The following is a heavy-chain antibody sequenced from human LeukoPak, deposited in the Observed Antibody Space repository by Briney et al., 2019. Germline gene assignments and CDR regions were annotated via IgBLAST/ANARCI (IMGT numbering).Heavy chain of an antibody. CDR3: ARQKVTTMTRTFDH. D-gene: IGHD4-17*01. CDR2: INHSGST. V-gene: IGHV4-34*01. Sequence: SETLSLTCAVYGGSFSGYYWSWIRQPPGKGLEWIGEINHSGSTNYNPSLKSRVNISVDTSKNQFSLKLNSVTAADTAVYFCARQKVTTMTRTFDHWGPGTLVTVSS. J-gene: IGHJ4*02. CDR1: GGSFSGYY.